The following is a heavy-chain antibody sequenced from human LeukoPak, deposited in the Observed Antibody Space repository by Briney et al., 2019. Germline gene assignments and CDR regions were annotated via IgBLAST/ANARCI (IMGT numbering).Heavy chain of an antibody. CDR2: INHSGST. Sequence: SETLSLTCAVYGGSFSGYCWSWIRQPPGKGLEWIGEINHSGSTNYNPSLKSRVTISVDTSKNQFSLKLSSVTAADTAVYYCARGRGATTGPWFDPWGQGTLVTVSS. J-gene: IGHJ5*02. CDR1: GGSFSGYC. CDR3: ARGRGATTGPWFDP. D-gene: IGHD1-1*01. V-gene: IGHV4-34*01.